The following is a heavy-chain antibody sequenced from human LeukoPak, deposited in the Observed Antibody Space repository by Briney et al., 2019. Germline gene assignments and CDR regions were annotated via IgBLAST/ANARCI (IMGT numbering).Heavy chain of an antibody. CDR3: AIDPNWGTHS. V-gene: IGHV3-23*01. Sequence: PGGSLRLSCAASGFTFSTYTMYWVRHPPGKRLEWVSIIGSSGGGIHYADSVKGRFTISRDNPKNALYLQMNSLRVEDTAVYYCAIDPNWGTHSWGQGVLVTVSS. D-gene: IGHD7-27*01. CDR2: IGSSGGGI. J-gene: IGHJ4*02. CDR1: GFTFSTYT.